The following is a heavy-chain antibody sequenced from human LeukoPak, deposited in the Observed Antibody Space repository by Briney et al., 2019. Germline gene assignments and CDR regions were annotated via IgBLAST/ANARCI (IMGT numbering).Heavy chain of an antibody. Sequence: GGSLRLSCAASGFTFSSYAMSWVGQAPGKGLEWVAAIRSSSGNTYYADSVTGRFTISRDNSKTTLYLQMHSLRADDTAVYYCAKVHGTLTVESPFDYWGQGTLVTASS. J-gene: IGHJ4*02. CDR3: AKVHGTLTVESPFDY. CDR2: IRSSSGNT. CDR1: GFTFSSYA. V-gene: IGHV3-23*01. D-gene: IGHD4-23*01.